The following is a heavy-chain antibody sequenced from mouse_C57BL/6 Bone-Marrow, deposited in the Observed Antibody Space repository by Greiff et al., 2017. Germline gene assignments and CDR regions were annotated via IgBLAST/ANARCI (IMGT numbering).Heavy chain of an antibody. CDR3: ARGYYGSSWFAY. CDR1: GYTFTSYW. V-gene: IGHV1-59*01. J-gene: IGHJ3*01. CDR2: IDPSDSYT. D-gene: IGHD1-1*01. Sequence: QVQLQQPGAELVRPGTSVKLSCKASGYTFTSYWMHWVKQRPGQGLEWIGVIDPSDSYTNYNQKFKGKATLTVDTSSSTAYMQLSSLTSEDSAVYYCARGYYGSSWFAYWGQGTLATVSA.